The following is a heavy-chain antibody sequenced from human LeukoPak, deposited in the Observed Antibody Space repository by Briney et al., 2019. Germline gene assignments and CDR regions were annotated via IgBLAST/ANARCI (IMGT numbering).Heavy chain of an antibody. V-gene: IGHV1-8*01. CDR3: ARNYQGLTY. CDR2: MIPNNGIT. J-gene: IGHJ4*02. CDR1: GYTFTSND. D-gene: IGHD1-7*01. Sequence: ASVKVSCKASGYTFTSNDIIWVRHAPGQGLEWMGWMIPNNGITAYAQKFQGRVTMTRDTSINTAYMELSSLRSEDTAVYYCARNYQGLTYWGQGTLVTVSS.